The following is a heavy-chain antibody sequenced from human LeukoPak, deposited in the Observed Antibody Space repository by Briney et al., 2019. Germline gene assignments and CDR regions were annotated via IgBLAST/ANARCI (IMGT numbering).Heavy chain of an antibody. CDR2: IKQDGSEE. CDR1: GFMFSTYW. Sequence: GGSLRLSCAPSGFMFSTYWMTWVCQAPGKGLEWVANIKQDGSEEYYADSVRGRFTISRDSAKNSLYLQMNSLRAGDTAMYYCARHLHWSFDYWGQGALVTVSS. CDR3: ARHLHWSFDY. D-gene: IGHD2-8*02. J-gene: IGHJ4*02. V-gene: IGHV3-7*01.